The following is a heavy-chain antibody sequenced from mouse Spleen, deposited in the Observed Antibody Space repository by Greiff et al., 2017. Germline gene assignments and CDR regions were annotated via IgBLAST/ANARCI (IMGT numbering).Heavy chain of an antibody. D-gene: IGHD2-12*01. CDR1: GFTFTDYY. Sequence: EVMLVESGGGLVQPGGSLSLSCAASGFTFTDYYMSWVRQPPGKALEWLGFIRNKANGYTTEYSASVKGRFTISRDNSQSILYLQMNALRAEDSATYYCARYSYYSRYAMDYWGQGTSVTVSS. J-gene: IGHJ4*01. CDR2: IRNKANGYTT. CDR3: ARYSYYSRYAMDY. V-gene: IGHV7-3*01.